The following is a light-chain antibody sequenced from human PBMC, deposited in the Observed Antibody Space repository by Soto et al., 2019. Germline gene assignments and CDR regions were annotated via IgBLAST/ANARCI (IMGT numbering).Light chain of an antibody. CDR1: SSDVGGYNY. Sequence: QSALTXPPSASGAPGHSVTISFPGTSSDVGGYNYVSWYQEHPGKAPRLMIYEVSKRPSGVPDRFSGSKSGNTASLTVSGIKAEDEADYYCSSYAGSNNLGHVFGTGPKVT. CDR3: SSYAGSNNLGHV. CDR2: EVS. V-gene: IGLV2-8*01. J-gene: IGLJ1*01.